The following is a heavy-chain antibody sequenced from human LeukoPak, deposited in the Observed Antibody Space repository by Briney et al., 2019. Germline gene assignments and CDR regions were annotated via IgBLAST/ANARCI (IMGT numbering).Heavy chain of an antibody. CDR2: IYYSGST. D-gene: IGHD3-22*01. CDR1: GGPITSSSYY. V-gene: IGHV4-39*07. J-gene: IGHJ3*02. Sequence: SETLSLTCTVSGGPITSSSYYWGWIRQPPGKGLEWIGSIYYSGSTYYNPSLKSRVTISVDTPKNHFSLKLSSVTAADTAVYYCARDPAMIVVVTLGAFDIWGQGTMVTVSS. CDR3: ARDPAMIVVVTLGAFDI.